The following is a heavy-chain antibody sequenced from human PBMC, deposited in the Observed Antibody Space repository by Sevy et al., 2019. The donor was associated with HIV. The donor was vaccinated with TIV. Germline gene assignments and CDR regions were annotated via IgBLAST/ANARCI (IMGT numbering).Heavy chain of an antibody. CDR2: ISSSSSYI. J-gene: IGHJ3*02. CDR3: ARDYYDSSGYFDFAFDI. V-gene: IGHV3-21*01. Sequence: GGSLRLSCAASGFTFSSYSMNWVHQAPGKGLEWVSSISSSSSYIYYADSVKGRFTISRDNAKNSLYLQMNSLRAEDTAVYYCARDYYDSSGYFDFAFDIWGQGTMVTVSS. CDR1: GFTFSSYS. D-gene: IGHD3-22*01.